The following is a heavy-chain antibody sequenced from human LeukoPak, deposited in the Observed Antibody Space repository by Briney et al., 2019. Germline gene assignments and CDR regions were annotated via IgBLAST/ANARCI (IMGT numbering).Heavy chain of an antibody. CDR3: ARGQWLAPDY. Sequence: RSQRLSCAASGFTFSSYAMHWVRQAPGKGLEWVAVISYDGSNKYYADSVKGRFTISRDNSKNTLYLQMNSLRAEDTAVYYCARGQWLAPDYWGQGTLVTVSS. V-gene: IGHV3-30-3*01. CDR1: GFTFSSYA. D-gene: IGHD6-19*01. J-gene: IGHJ4*02. CDR2: ISYDGSNK.